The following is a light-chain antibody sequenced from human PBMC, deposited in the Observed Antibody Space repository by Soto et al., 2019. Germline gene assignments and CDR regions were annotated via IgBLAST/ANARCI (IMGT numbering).Light chain of an antibody. Sequence: DIQRTQSPYSLSASVGDRVTITCRAGQYIGRYLNWYQQKPGKAPNLLIYTASSLQSGVPSRFSGSGSGTDFTLTINGLQPEDFATYYCQQAASFPITFGQGTRLEIK. V-gene: IGKV1-39*01. CDR2: TAS. CDR3: QQAASFPIT. CDR1: QYIGRY. J-gene: IGKJ5*01.